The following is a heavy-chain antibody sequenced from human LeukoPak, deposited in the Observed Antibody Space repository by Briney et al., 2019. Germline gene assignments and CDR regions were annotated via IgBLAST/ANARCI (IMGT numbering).Heavy chain of an antibody. CDR2: IKQDGSEK. J-gene: IGHJ6*02. D-gene: IGHD3-10*01. Sequence: PGGSLRLSRAASGFTFSSYWMSWVRQAPGKGLEWVANIKQDGSEKYYVDSVKGRFTISRDNAKNSLYLQMNSLRAEDTAVYYCARDLLLGAYYYGMDVWGQGTTVTVSS. V-gene: IGHV3-7*01. CDR3: ARDLLLGAYYYGMDV. CDR1: GFTFSSYW.